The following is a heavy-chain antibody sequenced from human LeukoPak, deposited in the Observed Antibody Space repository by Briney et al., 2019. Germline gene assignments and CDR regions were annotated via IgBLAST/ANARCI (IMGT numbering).Heavy chain of an antibody. V-gene: IGHV4-30-4*01. J-gene: IGHJ4*02. CDR3: ARVPSRYSSGWTFDY. Sequence: SETLSLTCTVSSFSISSGHYYWSWIRQPPGKGLEWIGYIDYGGSTYYNPSLQSRVTISIDGSKNQFSLRLSSVTAADTAVYYCARVPSRYSSGWTFDYWGQGTLVTVSS. CDR2: IDYGGST. D-gene: IGHD6-19*01. CDR1: SFSISSGHYY.